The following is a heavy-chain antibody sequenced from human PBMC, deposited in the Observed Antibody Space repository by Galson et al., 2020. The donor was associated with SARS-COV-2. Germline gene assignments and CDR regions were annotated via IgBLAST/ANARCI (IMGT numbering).Heavy chain of an antibody. CDR1: GFTFTKYW. V-gene: IGHV3-7*01. CDR2: IQPYGGEA. D-gene: IGHD3-9*01. J-gene: IGHJ2*01. CDR3: ARDLWGRHYDSNTGYYNDGFDL. Sequence: GESLKISCAASGFTFTKYWMAWVRQAPGKGLEWVADIQPYGGEARYVESVKGRFTISRDNAENSLYLQMTSLRAEDTAVYYCARDLWGRHYDSNTGYYNDGFDLWGRGTLVTVSS.